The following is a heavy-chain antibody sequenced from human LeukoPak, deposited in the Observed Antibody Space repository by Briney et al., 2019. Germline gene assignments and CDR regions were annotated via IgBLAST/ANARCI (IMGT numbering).Heavy chain of an antibody. V-gene: IGHV3-30*03. D-gene: IGHD4-17*01. Sequence: GRSLRLSCAASGFTFSSYGVHWARQAPGKGLEWVAVISYDGSNKYYADSVKGRFTISRDNSKNTLYLQMNSLRAEDTAVYYCARLYGDYADYWGQGTLVTVSS. J-gene: IGHJ4*02. CDR2: ISYDGSNK. CDR1: GFTFSSYG. CDR3: ARLYGDYADY.